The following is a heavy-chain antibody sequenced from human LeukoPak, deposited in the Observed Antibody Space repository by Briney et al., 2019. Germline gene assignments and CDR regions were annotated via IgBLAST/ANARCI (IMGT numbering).Heavy chain of an antibody. V-gene: IGHV4-31*03. CDR2: IYYRGST. CDR3: ARADKGTFDP. Sequence: PSETLSLTCTVSGVSISSGGYYWSWLRQHPGKGREWIVYIYYRGSTYYNPSLKSRVTISVDTSKNQFSLKLSSVTAADTAVYYCARADKGTFDPWGQGTLVTVSS. J-gene: IGHJ5*02. CDR1: GVSISSGGYY. D-gene: IGHD1-14*01.